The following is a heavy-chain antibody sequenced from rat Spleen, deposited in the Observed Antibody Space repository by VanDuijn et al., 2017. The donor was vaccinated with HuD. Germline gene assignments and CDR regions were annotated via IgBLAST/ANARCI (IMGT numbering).Heavy chain of an antibody. Sequence: EVQLVESGGGLVQPGRSLKLSCAASGFTFSNYDMAWVRQAPTKGLEWVTSISRRSDRTYYRDSVKGRFTVSRDNAKSTLYLQMDSLRSEDTATYYCATGVYSSYISYYFDYWGQGVMVTVSS. CDR3: ATGVYSSYISYYFDY. CDR2: ISRRSDRT. V-gene: IGHV5-19*01. J-gene: IGHJ2*01. CDR1: GFTFSNYD. D-gene: IGHD1-2*01.